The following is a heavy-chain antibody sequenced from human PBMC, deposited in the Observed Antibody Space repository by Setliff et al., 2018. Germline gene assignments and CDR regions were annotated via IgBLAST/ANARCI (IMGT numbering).Heavy chain of an antibody. D-gene: IGHD6-13*01. CDR2: INSDESRR. V-gene: IGHV3-74*01. CDR1: GFSFSSYW. Sequence: GGSLRLSCVASGFSFSSYWMHWVRQVPGKGLVWVSRINSDESRRNYGGSVKGRFTISRDNAKNTLYLQMNSLRAEDTAVYYCARDSYTSPDYWGQGTLVTVSS. CDR3: ARDSYTSPDY. J-gene: IGHJ4*02.